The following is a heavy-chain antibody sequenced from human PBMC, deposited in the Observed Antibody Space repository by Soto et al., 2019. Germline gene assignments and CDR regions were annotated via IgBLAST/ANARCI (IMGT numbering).Heavy chain of an antibody. CDR1: GGTVSSYA. CDR3: ARDVAVAENWFDP. V-gene: IGHV1-69*01. CDR2: IIPIFVTA. J-gene: IGHJ5*02. Sequence: QVQLVQSGAEVKKPGSSVKVSCKASGGTVSSYAITWVRQAPGQGLEWMGGIIPIFVTANYAQKFQGRVTITADESTSTAYMELSSLRSEDTAVYYCARDVAVAENWFDPWGQGTLVTVSS. D-gene: IGHD6-19*01.